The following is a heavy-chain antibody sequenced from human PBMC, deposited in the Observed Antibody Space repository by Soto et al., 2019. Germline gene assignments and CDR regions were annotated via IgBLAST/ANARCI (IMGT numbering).Heavy chain of an antibody. CDR2: IYPADSDT. D-gene: IGHD2-2*02. CDR1: GYSFTSYW. Sequence: GESLKISCKGSGYSFTSYWIGWVRQMPGKCLERMGIIYPADSDTRYSPSFQGQVTISADKTISTAYLQWRSLKASDIAMYYCARQIRYCSSTSCYTDAFDIWGKGRMFTV. V-gene: IGHV5-51*01. CDR3: ARQIRYCSSTSCYTDAFDI. J-gene: IGHJ3*02.